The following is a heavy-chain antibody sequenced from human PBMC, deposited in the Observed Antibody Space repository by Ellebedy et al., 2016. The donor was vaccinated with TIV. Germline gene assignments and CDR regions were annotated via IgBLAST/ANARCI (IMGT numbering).Heavy chain of an antibody. CDR2: ISSNGGST. CDR1: GFTFSSYA. Sequence: PGGSLRLSCSASGFTFSSYAMHWVRQAPGKGLEYVSAISSNGGSTYYADSVKCRFTISRDNSKNTLYLQMSSLRAEDTAVYYCVKDRRAAAGRIRYYFDYWGQGTLVTVSS. V-gene: IGHV3-64D*06. J-gene: IGHJ4*02. D-gene: IGHD6-13*01. CDR3: VKDRRAAAGRIRYYFDY.